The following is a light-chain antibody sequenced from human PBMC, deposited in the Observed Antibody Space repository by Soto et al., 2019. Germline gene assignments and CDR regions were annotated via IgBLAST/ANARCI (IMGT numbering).Light chain of an antibody. CDR3: GSYTSTSTLRV. J-gene: IGLJ3*02. CDR2: DVT. CDR1: TSDVGGYNY. Sequence: QSVLTQPASVSGSPGQSITISCTGTTSDVGGYNYVSWYQQHPGKAPQLMIYDVTNRPSGVSDRFSGSKSGNTASRTISGLQAEDEADYYCGSYTSTSTLRVFGGGTQLTVL. V-gene: IGLV2-14*01.